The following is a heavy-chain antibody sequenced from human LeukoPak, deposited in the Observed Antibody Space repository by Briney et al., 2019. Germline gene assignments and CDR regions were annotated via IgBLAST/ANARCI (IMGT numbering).Heavy chain of an antibody. CDR2: IYYSGST. D-gene: IGHD6-13*01. V-gene: IGHV4-59*01. CDR1: GGSISSYY. CDR3: ARDCWSGSSCRFDY. Sequence: SETLSLTCTVSGGSISSYYWSWIRQPPGKGLERIGYIYYSGSTNYNPSLKSRVTISVDTSKNQFSLKLSSVTAADTAVYYCARDCWSGSSCRFDYWGQGTLVTVSS. J-gene: IGHJ4*02.